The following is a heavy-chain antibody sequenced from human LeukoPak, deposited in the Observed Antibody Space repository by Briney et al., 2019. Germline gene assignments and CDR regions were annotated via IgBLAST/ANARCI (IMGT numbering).Heavy chain of an antibody. V-gene: IGHV1-69*01. CDR1: GGTFSSYA. D-gene: IGHD3-22*01. CDR2: IIPIFGTA. J-gene: IGHJ5*02. CDR3: ARDQTNYYDSSGYSS. Sequence: GSSVKVSCKASGGTFSSYAISWVRQAPGQGLEWMGGIIPIFGTANYAQEFQGRVTITADESTSTAYMELSSLRSEDTAVYYCARDQTNYYDSSGYSSWGQGTLVTVSS.